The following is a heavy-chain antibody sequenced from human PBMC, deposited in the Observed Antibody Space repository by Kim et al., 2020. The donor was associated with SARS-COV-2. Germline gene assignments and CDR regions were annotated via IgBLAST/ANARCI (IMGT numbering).Heavy chain of an antibody. D-gene: IGHD3-10*01. CDR3: AREGYYYGSGSSRGVYNWFDP. V-gene: IGHV1-2*04. J-gene: IGHJ5*02. CDR1: GYTFTGYY. CDR2: INPNSGGT. Sequence: ASVKVSCKASGYTFTGYYMHWVRQAPGQGLEWMGWINPNSGGTNYAQKFQGWVTMTRDTSISTAYMELSRLRSDDTTVYYCAREGYYYGSGSSRGVYNWFDPWGQGTLVTVSS.